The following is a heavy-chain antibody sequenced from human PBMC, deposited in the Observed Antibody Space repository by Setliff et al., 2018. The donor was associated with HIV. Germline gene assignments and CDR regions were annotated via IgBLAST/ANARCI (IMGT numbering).Heavy chain of an antibody. CDR2: IKSKVVGGTT. D-gene: IGHD3-22*01. Sequence: GGSLRLSCAASGFTLSNAWMHWVRQAPGRGLEWVGRIKSKVVGGTTDYAAPVKGRFTISRDDSKNTLYLQMNSLKSEDTAVYYCDTDPYDWGQGTLVTVSS. V-gene: IGHV3-15*01. CDR1: GFTLSNAW. CDR3: DTDPYD. J-gene: IGHJ4*02.